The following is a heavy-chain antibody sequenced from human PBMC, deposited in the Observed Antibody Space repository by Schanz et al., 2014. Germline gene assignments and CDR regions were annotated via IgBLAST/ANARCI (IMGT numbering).Heavy chain of an antibody. CDR2: ISGYNGNT. CDR1: GYSFSTYA. CDR3: ARDRDQWDGNYLDY. V-gene: IGHV1-18*01. Sequence: QVHLVQSESELKNPGASVKVSCKTSGYSFSTYAMNWVRQAPGQGLEWMGYISGYNGNTNYAPKVQDRVTMTTDTSTSTVYMELRSLTSDDSAVYYCARDRDQWDGNYLDYWGQGSLVTVSS. J-gene: IGHJ4*02. D-gene: IGHD1-26*01.